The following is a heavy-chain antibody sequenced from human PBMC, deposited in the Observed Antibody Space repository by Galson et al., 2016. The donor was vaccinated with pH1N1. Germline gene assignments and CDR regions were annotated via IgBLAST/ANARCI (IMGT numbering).Heavy chain of an antibody. CDR2: ISQSGST. CDR1: GGSLRGHY. V-gene: IGHV4-34*01. D-gene: IGHD6-19*01. CDR3: VRHSTSGFPGIELAARRRPFDI. J-gene: IGHJ3*02. Sequence: ETLSLTCGVYGGSLRGHYWSWIRQSPRMGLEWIGEISQSGSTTHNPSLKSRVTISVDTSEDRFSLKLMSMTAADTAIYYCVRHSTSGFPGIELAARRRPFDIWSQGTAVTVSS.